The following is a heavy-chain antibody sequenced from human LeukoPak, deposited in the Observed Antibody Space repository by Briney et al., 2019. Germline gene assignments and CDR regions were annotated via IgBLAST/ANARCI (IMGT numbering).Heavy chain of an antibody. V-gene: IGHV5-51*01. Sequence: GESLKISCKGSGYSFTSYWIGWVRQMPGKGLEWMGIIYPGDSDTRYSPSFQGQVTIAADESISTSYLQWSSLKASDTAMYYCARRSDLSSSWYFDYWGQGTLVTVSS. D-gene: IGHD6-13*01. J-gene: IGHJ4*02. CDR3: ARRSDLSSSWYFDY. CDR2: IYPGDSDT. CDR1: GYSFTSYW.